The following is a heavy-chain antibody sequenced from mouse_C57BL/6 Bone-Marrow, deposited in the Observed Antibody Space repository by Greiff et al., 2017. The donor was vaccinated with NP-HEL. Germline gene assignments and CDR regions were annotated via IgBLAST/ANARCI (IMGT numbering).Heavy chain of an antibody. CDR2: INPSTGGT. V-gene: IGHV1-42*01. D-gene: IGHD2-12*01. CDR3: ATGGIRRPAWFAY. CDR1: GYSFTGYY. Sequence: EVQLQQSGPELVKPGASVKISCKASGYSFTGYYMNWVKQSPEKSLEWIGEINPSTGGTTYNQKFKAKATLTVDKSSSTAYMQLKSLTSEDSAVYYCATGGIRRPAWFAYWGQGTLVTVSA. J-gene: IGHJ3*01.